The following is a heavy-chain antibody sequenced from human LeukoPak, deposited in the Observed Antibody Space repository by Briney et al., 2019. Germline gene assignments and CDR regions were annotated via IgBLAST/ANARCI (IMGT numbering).Heavy chain of an antibody. V-gene: IGHV3-7*01. CDR3: ATKYTVTSNFDY. J-gene: IGHJ4*02. D-gene: IGHD4-17*01. Sequence: PGGSLRLSCAASGFSFSNYWMSWVRQAPGEGLEWVANIKQDGSEKYYVDSVKGRFTISRDNAKNSLYLQMNSLRAEDTAVYYCATKYTVTSNFDYWGQGTLVTVSS. CDR1: GFSFSNYW. CDR2: IKQDGSEK.